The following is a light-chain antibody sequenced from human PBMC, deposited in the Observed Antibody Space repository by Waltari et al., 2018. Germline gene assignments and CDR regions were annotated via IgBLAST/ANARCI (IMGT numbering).Light chain of an antibody. CDR3: SSYIGTNNWV. CDR2: EIA. CDR1: SSDFGSSNH. Sequence: QSALTQFPSASGSPGQSVTISCPGTSSDFGSSNHHSWYQHHPGKAPKLMIYEIAKRPSGVPDRFSGSMSGNTASLTVSGLQAEDEADYYCSSYIGTNNWVFGGGTKLTVL. V-gene: IGLV2-8*01. J-gene: IGLJ3*02.